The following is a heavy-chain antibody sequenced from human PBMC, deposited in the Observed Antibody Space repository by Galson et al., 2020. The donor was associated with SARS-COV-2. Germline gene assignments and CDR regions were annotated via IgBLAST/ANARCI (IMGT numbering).Heavy chain of an antibody. CDR1: GFTSSIYA. CDR2: ISGSGGST. CDR3: AKDTIGYCNGGSCSLWGY. V-gene: IGHV3-23*01. Sequence: GGSLRLSCAASGFTSSIYAMSWVRQAPGKGLEWVSAISGSGGSTYYADSVKGRFTISRDNSKNTLYLQMNSLRAEDTALYYCAKDTIGYCNGGSCSLWGYWGQGTLVTVSS. J-gene: IGHJ4*02. D-gene: IGHD2-15*01.